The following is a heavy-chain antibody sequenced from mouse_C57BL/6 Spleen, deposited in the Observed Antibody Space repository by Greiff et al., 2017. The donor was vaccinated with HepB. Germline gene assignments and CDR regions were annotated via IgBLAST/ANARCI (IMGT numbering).Heavy chain of an antibody. D-gene: IGHD1-1*01. CDR1: GYTFTDHT. CDR2: IYPRDGST. CDR3: ARCPFYGSSSHYYAMDY. V-gene: IGHV1-78*01. J-gene: IGHJ4*01. Sequence: VQLQQSDAELVKPGASVKISCKVSGYTFTDHTIHWMKQRPEQGLEWIGYIYPRDGSTKYNEKFKGKATLTADKSSSTAYMQLNSLTSEDSAVYFCARCPFYGSSSHYYAMDYWGQGTSVTVSS.